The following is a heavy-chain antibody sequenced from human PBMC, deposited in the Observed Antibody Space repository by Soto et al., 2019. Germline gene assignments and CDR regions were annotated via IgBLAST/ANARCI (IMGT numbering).Heavy chain of an antibody. Sequence: QVQLVQSGAEVKKPGASVKVSCKASGYTFTSYGISWVRQAPGQGLEWMGWISAYNGNTNYAQKLQGRVTRTPDTSTSAAHMELRSLRSDDTAVYYCGRGRVTTTCWGDYWGQGTLVTVSS. V-gene: IGHV1-18*01. CDR2: ISAYNGNT. CDR3: GRGRVTTTCWGDY. J-gene: IGHJ4*02. D-gene: IGHD4-17*01. CDR1: GYTFTSYG.